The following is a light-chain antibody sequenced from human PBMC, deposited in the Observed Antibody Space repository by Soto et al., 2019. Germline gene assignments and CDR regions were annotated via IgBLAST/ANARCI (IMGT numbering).Light chain of an antibody. CDR3: YSFAVHGSWV. V-gene: IGLV2-23*01. Sequence: QSVLTQPASVSGSPGQSITISCTGTTSDVGSYNLVSWYQQHPGKAPKLMIYEGTQRPAGISDRFSGSKSGITASLTISGLQAEDEADYHCYSFAVHGSWVFGGGTKVTVL. CDR2: EGT. CDR1: TSDVGSYNL. J-gene: IGLJ3*02.